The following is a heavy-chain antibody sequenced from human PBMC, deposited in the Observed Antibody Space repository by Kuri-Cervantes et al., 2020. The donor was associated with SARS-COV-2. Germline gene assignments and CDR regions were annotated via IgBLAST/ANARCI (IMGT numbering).Heavy chain of an antibody. CDR3: AKDHYYDSSGYHQLDY. J-gene: IGHJ4*02. CDR2: IRYDGSNK. CDR1: GFTFSSYG. Sequence: GESLKISCAASGFTFSSYGVHWVRQAPGKGLEWVAFIRYDGSNKYYADSVKGRFTTSRDNSKSTLYLQMNSLRAEDTAVYYCAKDHYYDSSGYHQLDYWGQGTLVTVSS. V-gene: IGHV3-30*02. D-gene: IGHD3-22*01.